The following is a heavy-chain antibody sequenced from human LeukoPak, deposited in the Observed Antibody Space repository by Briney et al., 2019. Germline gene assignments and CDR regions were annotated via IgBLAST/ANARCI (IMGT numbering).Heavy chain of an antibody. Sequence: SETLSLTCTVSGGSISSSSYYWGWIRQPPGKGLEWIGTVYYSGDTYYNPSLKSRVTISLDTSKNQFSLKLRSVTAADTAVYYCAREPRYCSGSSCYFFDYWGQGTLVTVSS. CDR2: VYYSGDT. J-gene: IGHJ4*02. V-gene: IGHV4-39*01. CDR1: GGSISSSSYY. D-gene: IGHD2-15*01. CDR3: AREPRYCSGSSCYFFDY.